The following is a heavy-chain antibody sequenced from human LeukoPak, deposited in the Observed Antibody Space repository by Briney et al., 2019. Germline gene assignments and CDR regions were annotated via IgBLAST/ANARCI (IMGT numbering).Heavy chain of an antibody. J-gene: IGHJ4*02. CDR2: ISYDGSNK. CDR1: GFTFSSYG. V-gene: IGHV3-30*18. D-gene: IGHD6-13*01. CDR3: AKERYSSSWYLFDY. Sequence: GRSLRLSCAASGFTFSSYGMHWVRQAPGKGLEWVAVISYDGSNKYYAASVKGRFTNSRDNSKNTLYQQMNSLRAEDTAVSDCAKERYSSSWYLFDYWGQGTLVTVSS.